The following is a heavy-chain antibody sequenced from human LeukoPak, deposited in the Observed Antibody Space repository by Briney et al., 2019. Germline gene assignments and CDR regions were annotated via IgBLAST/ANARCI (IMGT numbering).Heavy chain of an antibody. V-gene: IGHV3-48*03. CDR1: GFTFSSYE. D-gene: IGHD3-22*01. CDR2: IDSSGRTI. J-gene: IGHJ4*02. Sequence: GGSLRLSCAASGFTFSSYEMNWVRQAPGKGLEWVSYIDSSGRTIYYADSVKGRFTISRDNAKNSLYLQMNSLRAEDTAVYYCARTPRSYDSSGYYYFDYWGQGTLVTVSS. CDR3: ARTPRSYDSSGYYYFDY.